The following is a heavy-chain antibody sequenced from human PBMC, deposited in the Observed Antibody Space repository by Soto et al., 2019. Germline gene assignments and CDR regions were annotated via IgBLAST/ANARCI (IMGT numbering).Heavy chain of an antibody. CDR2: MYHSGSP. CDR1: GGSISTGDFS. J-gene: IGHJ5*02. D-gene: IGHD4-17*01. Sequence: QVQLQESGPGLVKPSQTLSLTCTVSGGSISTGDFSWTWIRQHPGKGLEWIGDMYHSGSPYYNPSLRSRLTRSVDPSKSQCSLGLSSVTAADTAVYYCARPRGSVVGLNGEDTYFDPWGRGTLVTVSS. CDR3: ARPRGSVVGLNGEDTYFDP. V-gene: IGHV4-31*03.